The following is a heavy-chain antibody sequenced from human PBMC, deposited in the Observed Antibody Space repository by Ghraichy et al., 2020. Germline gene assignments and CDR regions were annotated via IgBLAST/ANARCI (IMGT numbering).Heavy chain of an antibody. CDR2: IGADGVNT. V-gene: IGHV3-23*01. J-gene: IGHJ3*01. CDR3: AKYYAPGSFRAFDL. D-gene: IGHD3-10*01. Sequence: GGSLRLSCSASGFTFSDYAMTWVRQAPGKGLEWVSVIGADGVNTVYADSVKGRFTISRDNSKNTLYLQMNSLGAEDTALYYCAKYYAPGSFRAFDLWGQGTMVTVSS. CDR1: GFTFSDYA.